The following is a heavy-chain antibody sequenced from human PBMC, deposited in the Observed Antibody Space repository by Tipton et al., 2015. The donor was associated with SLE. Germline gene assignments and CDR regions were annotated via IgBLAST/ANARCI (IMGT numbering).Heavy chain of an antibody. D-gene: IGHD2-15*01. J-gene: IGHJ5*02. V-gene: IGHV3-49*04. CDR1: GGSISSGGYY. CDR2: IRSNTYGGTT. CDR3: ARDFRAGSFDP. Sequence: TLSLTCTVSGGSISSGGYYWSWVRQRPGTGLEWVGFIRSNTYGGTTQYAASAKGRFTISRDDSKSIAYLQMNSLKTEDTAVYYCARDFRAGSFDPWGQGTLVTVSS.